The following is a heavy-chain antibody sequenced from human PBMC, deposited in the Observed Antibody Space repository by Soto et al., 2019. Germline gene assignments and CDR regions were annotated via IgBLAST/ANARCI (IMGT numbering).Heavy chain of an antibody. J-gene: IGHJ6*02. V-gene: IGHV1-69*12. CDR1: GGTYSSYA. CDR2: IIPIFGST. CDR3: ARGGLRFLDCAMDV. D-gene: IGHD3-3*01. Sequence: QVQLVQSGAEVKKPGSSVKVSYKASGGTYSSYAIGWVRQAPGQGLEWMGGIIPIFGSTNYAQKFQGRVTIAADESTSTAYMELSSLRSEDTAVYYCARGGLRFLDCAMDVWGQGTTVTVSS.